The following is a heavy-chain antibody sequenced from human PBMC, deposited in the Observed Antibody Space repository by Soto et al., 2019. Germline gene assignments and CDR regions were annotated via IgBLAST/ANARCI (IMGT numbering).Heavy chain of an antibody. CDR2: IYYSGST. Sequence: SETLSLTCTVSGGSISSGGYYWSWIRQHPGKGLEWIGYIYYSGSTYYNPSLKSRVTISVDTSKNQFSLKLSSVTAADTAVYYCARVGDYDFWSGYGFDYWGQGTLVTVSS. D-gene: IGHD3-3*01. J-gene: IGHJ4*02. CDR3: ARVGDYDFWSGYGFDY. CDR1: GGSISSGGYY. V-gene: IGHV4-31*03.